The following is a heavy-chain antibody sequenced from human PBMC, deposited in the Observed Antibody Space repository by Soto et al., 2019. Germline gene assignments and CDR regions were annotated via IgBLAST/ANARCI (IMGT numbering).Heavy chain of an antibody. V-gene: IGHV3-73*01. D-gene: IGHD3-22*01. CDR3: AKDRQFRSYYESAGHYND. CDR1: GFTFSGSA. J-gene: IGHJ4*02. Sequence: EVQLVESGGGLVQPGGSLKLSCAASGFTFSGSAMHWVRQASGKGLEWVGRIRSKGNNYATAYGASLKGRFTISRDDSKNTLYLQMNNLRANDTAVYYCAKDRQFRSYYESAGHYNDWGQGTLVTVSS. CDR2: IRSKGNNYAT.